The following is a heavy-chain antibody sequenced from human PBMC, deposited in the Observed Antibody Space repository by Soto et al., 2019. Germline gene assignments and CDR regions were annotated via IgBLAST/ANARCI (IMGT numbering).Heavy chain of an antibody. V-gene: IGHV1-69*04. J-gene: IGHJ3*02. CDR1: GGTFSSYA. CDR2: IIPILGIA. D-gene: IGHD3-22*01. CDR3: ARAYYYDSSGYYWAFDI. Sequence: SVKVSCKASGGTFSSYAISWVRQAPGQGLEWMGRIIPILGIANYAQKFQGRVTITADKSTSTAYMELSSLRSEDTAVYYCARAYYYDSSGYYWAFDIWGQGTMVTVSS.